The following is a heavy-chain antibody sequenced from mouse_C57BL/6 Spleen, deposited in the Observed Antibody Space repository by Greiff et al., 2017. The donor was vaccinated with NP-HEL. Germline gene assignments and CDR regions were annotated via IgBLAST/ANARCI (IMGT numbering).Heavy chain of an antibody. V-gene: IGHV3-8*01. D-gene: IGHD1-1*02. CDR2: ISYSGST. CDR3: ARYNGGYYWYFDV. J-gene: IGHJ1*03. CDR1: GYSITSDY. Sequence: VQLKESGPGLAKPSQTLSLTCSVTGYSITSDYWNWIRKFPGNKLEYMGYISYSGSTYYNPSLKSRISIPRDTSKNQYYLQLNSVTTEDTATYYCARYNGGYYWYFDVWGTGTTVTVSS.